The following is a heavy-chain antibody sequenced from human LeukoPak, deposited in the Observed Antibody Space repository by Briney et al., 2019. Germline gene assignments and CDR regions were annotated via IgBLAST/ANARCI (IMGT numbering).Heavy chain of an antibody. Sequence: ETLYLTCTVSGGSISSSSIYWDWIRQPPGKGLEWIGTVYYSGSTYYNPSLKSRVTISVDTSKNQFSLRLSSVTAANAALYYCARNASSLGAGAFDIWGQGTMVTVSS. CDR1: GGSISSSSIY. CDR3: ARNASSLGAGAFDI. D-gene: IGHD2-2*01. CDR2: VYYSGST. V-gene: IGHV4-39*01. J-gene: IGHJ3*02.